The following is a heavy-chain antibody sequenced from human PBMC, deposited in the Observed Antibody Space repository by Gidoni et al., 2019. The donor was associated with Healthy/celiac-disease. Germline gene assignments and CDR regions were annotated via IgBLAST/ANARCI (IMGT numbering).Heavy chain of an antibody. J-gene: IGHJ4*02. CDR1: GFPFSSYG. CDR2: IWDDGSNK. CDR3: ARPPARSRWVLER. V-gene: IGHV3-33*01. Sequence: QVQLVESGGGVVQPGRSLRLSCAASGFPFSSYGMLWVRQAPGKGLELVAVIWDDGSNKYYADSVKGRFTISRDNSKNTLYLQMNSLRAEDTSVYYCARPPARSRWVLERWGQGTLVTVSS. D-gene: IGHD1-26*01.